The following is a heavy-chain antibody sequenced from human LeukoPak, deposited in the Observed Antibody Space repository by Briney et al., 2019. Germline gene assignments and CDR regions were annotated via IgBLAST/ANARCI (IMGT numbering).Heavy chain of an antibody. CDR1: GGTFSSYA. D-gene: IGHD3-16*01. CDR2: IIPIFGTA. Sequence: SVKVSCKASGGTFSSYAISWVRQAPGQGLEWMGGIIPIFGTANYAQKFQGRVTITADESTSTAYMELSSLRSEDTAVYYCARDNRGERTPGWGYGGFDIWGQGTMVSVSS. V-gene: IGHV1-69*13. J-gene: IGHJ3*02. CDR3: ARDNRGERTPGWGYGGFDI.